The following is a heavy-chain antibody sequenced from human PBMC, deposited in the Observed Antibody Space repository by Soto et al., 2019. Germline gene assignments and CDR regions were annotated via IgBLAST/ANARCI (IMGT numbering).Heavy chain of an antibody. J-gene: IGHJ6*02. Sequence: SETLSLTCAVYGGSFSCYYWSWIRQPPGKGLEWIGEINHSGSTNYNPSLKSRVTISVDTSKNQFSLKLSSVTAADTAVYYCARGRAVGQLVPRYYYYYGMDVWGQGTTVTVSS. CDR3: ARGRAVGQLVPRYYYYYGMDV. CDR1: GGSFSCYY. V-gene: IGHV4-34*01. CDR2: INHSGST. D-gene: IGHD6-6*01.